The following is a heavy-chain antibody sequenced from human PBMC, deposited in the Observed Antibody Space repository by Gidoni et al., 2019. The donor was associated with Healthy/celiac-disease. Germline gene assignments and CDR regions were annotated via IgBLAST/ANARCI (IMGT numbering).Heavy chain of an antibody. CDR3: TRARRKGYYFDY. J-gene: IGHJ4*02. CDR2: IRSKAYGGTT. V-gene: IGHV3-49*04. Sequence: EVQLVESGGGLVQPGRSLRLSCTASGFTFGDYAMSWVRQAPGKGLEWVGFIRSKAYGGTTEYAASVKGRFTISRDDSKSIAYLQMNSLKTEDTAVYYCTRARRKGYYFDYWGQGTLVTVSS. CDR1: GFTFGDYA.